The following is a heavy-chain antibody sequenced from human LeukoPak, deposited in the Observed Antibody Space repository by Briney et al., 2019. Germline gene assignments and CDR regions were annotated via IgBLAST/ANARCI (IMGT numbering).Heavy chain of an antibody. Sequence: ASVKVSCKASGYTFTSYYMHWVRQAPGQGLEWMGMINPSGGSTSYAQKFQGRVTMTRDTSTSSVYMELSSLRSEDTAVYYCASRAYYYDSSGSPYYFDYWGQGTLVTVSS. D-gene: IGHD3-22*01. CDR2: INPSGGST. V-gene: IGHV1-46*01. CDR1: GYTFTSYY. CDR3: ASRAYYYDSSGSPYYFDY. J-gene: IGHJ4*02.